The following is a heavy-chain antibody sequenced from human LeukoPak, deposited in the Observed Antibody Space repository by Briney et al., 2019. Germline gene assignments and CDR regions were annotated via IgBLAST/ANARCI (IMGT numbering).Heavy chain of an antibody. Sequence: GGSLRLSCAASRFSFSSYEMNWVRQAPGRGLEWISYISSSGDVIYYADSVKGRFTISRDNAKNSLYLQMNSLRPEDTAVYYCAKNRASLAFWGQGTLVTVSS. J-gene: IGHJ4*02. CDR2: ISSSGDVI. CDR3: AKNRASLAF. CDR1: RFSFSSYE. D-gene: IGHD1-14*01. V-gene: IGHV3-48*03.